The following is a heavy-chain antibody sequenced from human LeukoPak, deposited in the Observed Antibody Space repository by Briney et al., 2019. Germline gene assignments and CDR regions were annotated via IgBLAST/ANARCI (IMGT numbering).Heavy chain of an antibody. Sequence: SETLSLTCTVSGGSISSSTYYWGCIHQPPGKGLEWIGYIYYSGSTNYNPSLKSRVTISVDTSKNQFSLKLSSVTAADTAVYYCAGFIQGAFDIWGQGTMVTVSS. CDR1: GGSISSSTYY. CDR2: IYYSGST. J-gene: IGHJ3*02. V-gene: IGHV4-61*05. CDR3: AGFIQGAFDI.